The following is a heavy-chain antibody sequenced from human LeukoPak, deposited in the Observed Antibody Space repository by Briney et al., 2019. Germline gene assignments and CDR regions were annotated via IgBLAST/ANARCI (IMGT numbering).Heavy chain of an antibody. V-gene: IGHV4-59*01. CDR2: IYYSGST. CDR3: ARMTGRSGSYVFDY. D-gene: IGHD1-26*01. CDR1: GGPISGYY. J-gene: IGHJ4*02. Sequence: PSETLSLTCTVSGGPISGYYWSWIRQPPGRGLEWIGYIYYSGSTNYNPSLKSRVTISADTSKNQFSLKLSSMTAADSAVYYCARMTGRSGSYVFDYWGQGTLVTVSS.